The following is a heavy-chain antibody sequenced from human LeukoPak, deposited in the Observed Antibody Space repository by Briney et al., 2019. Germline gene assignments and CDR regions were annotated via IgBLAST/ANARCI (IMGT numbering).Heavy chain of an antibody. CDR1: GFSFSSHS. V-gene: IGHV3-48*01. CDR2: ISHTGDPT. J-gene: IGHJ6*03. CDR3: AKVWGEYCSSTSCSYMDA. Sequence: PGGSLRLSCVASGFSFSSHSMNWVRQAPGKGLEWVSYISHTGDPTYYADSVKGRFTISRDNSKNTLYLQMNSLRAEDTAVYYCAKVWGEYCSSTSCSYMDAWGKGTTVTVSS. D-gene: IGHD2-2*01.